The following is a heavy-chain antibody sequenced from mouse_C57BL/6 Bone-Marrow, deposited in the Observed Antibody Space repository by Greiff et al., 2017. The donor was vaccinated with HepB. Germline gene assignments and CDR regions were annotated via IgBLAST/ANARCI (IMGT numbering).Heavy chain of an antibody. CDR3: ARGYYGSSYY. Sequence: QVQLQQPGAELVKPGASVKLSCKASGYTFTSYWMQWVNQRPGQGLEWIGEIDPSDSYTNYNQKFKGKATLTVDTSSSTAYMQLSSLTSEDSAVYYCARGYYGSSYYWGQGTTLTVSS. CDR1: GYTFTSYW. CDR2: IDPSDSYT. J-gene: IGHJ2*01. V-gene: IGHV1-50*01. D-gene: IGHD1-1*01.